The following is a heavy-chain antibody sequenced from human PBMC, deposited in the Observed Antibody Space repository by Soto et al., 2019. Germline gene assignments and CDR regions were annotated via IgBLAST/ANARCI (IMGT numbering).Heavy chain of an antibody. D-gene: IGHD6-13*01. Sequence: PWATLSPTFTDSVGPISRDKRSCLRLPAGNGLEWIGRIYPRGSTNYNPSLKSRVTMSVDTSKNQFSLKLSSVPAADTAAYYGAREWRSSLSEYMEVWGQGTRVNVS. CDR2: IYPRGST. CDR1: VGPISRDK. V-gene: IGHV4-4*07. CDR3: AREWRSSLSEYMEV. J-gene: IGHJ6*02.